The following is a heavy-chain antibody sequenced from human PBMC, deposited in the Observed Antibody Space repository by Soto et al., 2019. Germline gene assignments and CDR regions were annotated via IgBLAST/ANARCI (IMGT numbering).Heavy chain of an antibody. Sequence: SETLSLTCTVSGDSFSSYYWSWVRQSPGKGLEWIAYIYYTGSIIYNPSLKSRVSMSVDLSMKQFSLQLHSVTAADTAVYFCARTTTLGNYFDLWGQGTLVTVSS. CDR3: ARTTTLGNYFDL. J-gene: IGHJ4*02. CDR2: IYYTGSI. D-gene: IGHD2-15*01. CDR1: GDSFSSYY. V-gene: IGHV4-59*01.